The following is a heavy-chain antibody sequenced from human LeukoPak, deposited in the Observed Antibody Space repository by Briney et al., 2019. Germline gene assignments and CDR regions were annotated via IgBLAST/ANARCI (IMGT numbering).Heavy chain of an antibody. V-gene: IGHV4-59*08. CDR3: ASPTTVDYYYGMDV. Sequence: SETLSLTCTVSGGSISSYYWSWIRQPPGKGLEWIGYIYYSGSTYYNPSLKSRVTISVDTSKNQFSLKLSSVTAADTAVYYCASPTTVDYYYGMDVWGQGTTVTVSS. D-gene: IGHD4-23*01. CDR1: GGSISSYY. CDR2: IYYSGST. J-gene: IGHJ6*02.